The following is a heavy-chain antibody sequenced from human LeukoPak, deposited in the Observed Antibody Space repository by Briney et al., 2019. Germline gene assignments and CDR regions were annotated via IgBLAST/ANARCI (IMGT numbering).Heavy chain of an antibody. V-gene: IGHV3-66*01. CDR3: ARDSSY. CDR2: IYSDDST. J-gene: IGHJ4*02. Sequence: GGSLRLSCEASGFTFSSYAMSWVRQAPGEGLEWVSIIYSDDSTYYADSVKGRFSISRDNSKNTLYLQMNSLRAEDTAVYYCARDSSYWGQGTLVTVSS. CDR1: GFTFSSYA.